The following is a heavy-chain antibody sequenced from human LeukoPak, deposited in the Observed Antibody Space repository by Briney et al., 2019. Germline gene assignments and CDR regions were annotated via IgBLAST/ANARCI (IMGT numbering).Heavy chain of an antibody. J-gene: IGHJ4*02. Sequence: ASVKVSCKASGYTFTSYDINWVRQATGQGLEWMGWMNPNSGNTGYARKFQGRVTITRNTSISTAYMELSSLRSEDTAVYYCARGSPGVVVPAAISNYFDYWGQGTLVTVSS. V-gene: IGHV1-8*03. CDR1: GYTFTSYD. CDR2: MNPNSGNT. CDR3: ARGSPGVVVPAAISNYFDY. D-gene: IGHD2-2*02.